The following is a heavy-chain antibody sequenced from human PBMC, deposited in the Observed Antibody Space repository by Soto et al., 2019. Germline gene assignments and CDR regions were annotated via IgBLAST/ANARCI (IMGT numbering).Heavy chain of an antibody. CDR3: ARDGGTFRALDI. D-gene: IGHD1-26*01. CDR2: ITPSSSYT. CDR1: EFALRSHN. J-gene: IGHJ3*02. Sequence: EVQVVESGGGLVQPGGSLRLSCVASEFALRSHNMGWVRQAPGKGLEWVSYITPSSSYTNYADSVKGRFTISRDNVQNSLFLLVTSPRAEDTALYYCARDGGTFRALDIWGQGTMVTVSS. V-gene: IGHV3-48*01.